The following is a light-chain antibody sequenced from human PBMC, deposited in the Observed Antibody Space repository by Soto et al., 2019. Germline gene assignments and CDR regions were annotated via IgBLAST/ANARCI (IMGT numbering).Light chain of an antibody. CDR3: SSYTSSRPYV. J-gene: IGLJ1*01. Sequence: QSALTQPASVSGSPGQSITISCTGTSSDVGGYNYVSWYQQHPGNAPKLMIYEVSNRPSGVSNRFSGSKSGNTASLTISGLQAGDEADYYCSSYTSSRPYVFGSGTKATDL. V-gene: IGLV2-14*01. CDR2: EVS. CDR1: SSDVGGYNY.